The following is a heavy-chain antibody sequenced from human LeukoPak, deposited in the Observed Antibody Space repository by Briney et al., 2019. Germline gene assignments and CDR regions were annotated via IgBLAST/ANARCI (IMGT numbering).Heavy chain of an antibody. V-gene: IGHV3-74*01. CDR2: INSDGSST. CDR1: GFTFSSYW. Sequence: GGSLRLSCAASGFTFSSYWMHWVRQAPGKGLVWVSRINSDGSSTSYADSVKGRFTISRDNAKNTLYLQMNSLRAEDTAVYYCAKVRATYDSSGPWYFDYWGQGTQVTVSS. D-gene: IGHD3-22*01. CDR3: AKVRATYDSSGPWYFDY. J-gene: IGHJ4*02.